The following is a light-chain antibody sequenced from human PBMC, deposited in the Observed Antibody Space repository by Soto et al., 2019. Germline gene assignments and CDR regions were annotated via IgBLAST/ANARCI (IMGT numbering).Light chain of an antibody. CDR2: DAS. CDR3: QQRSNWPRT. CDR1: QSVSSGY. Sequence: EIVLTQSPFTLSLSPVERATLSFIASQSVSSGYLAWYQQKPGQAPRLLIYDASRRATGIPARFSGSGSGTDFTLTISSLEPEDFAVYYCQQRSNWPRTFGPGTKVDIK. J-gene: IGKJ3*01. V-gene: IGKV3D-20*02.